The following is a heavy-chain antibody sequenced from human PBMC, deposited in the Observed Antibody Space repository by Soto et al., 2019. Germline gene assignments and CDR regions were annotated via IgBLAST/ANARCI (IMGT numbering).Heavy chain of an antibody. V-gene: IGHV4-30-4*01. CDR1: GASISSDDHS. CDR3: AREVNNYYGMDV. J-gene: IGHJ6*02. CDR2: ISYSGST. Sequence: QLQLQESGPGLVMPSQTLSLTCSISGASISSDDHSWSWFRQPPGKGLEWTGYISYSGSTYYTPSFKSRITIAVDTSKTQFSLIPSSVTAANTAVFDGAREVNNYYGMDVWGQGTTVTVSS.